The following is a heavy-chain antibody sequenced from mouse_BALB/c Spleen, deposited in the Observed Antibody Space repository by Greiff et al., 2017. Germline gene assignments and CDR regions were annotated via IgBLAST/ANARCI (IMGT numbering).Heavy chain of an antibody. V-gene: IGHV5-6*02. CDR3: ARRQTTATLFDY. CDR2: ISSGGSYT. J-gene: IGHJ2*01. Sequence: EVMLVESGGDLVKPGGSLKLSCAASGFTFSSYGMSWVRQTPDKRLEWVATISSGGSYTYYPDSVKGRFTISRDNAKNTLYLQMSSLKSEDTAMYYCARRQTTATLFDYWGQGTTLTVSS. CDR1: GFTFSSYG. D-gene: IGHD1-2*01.